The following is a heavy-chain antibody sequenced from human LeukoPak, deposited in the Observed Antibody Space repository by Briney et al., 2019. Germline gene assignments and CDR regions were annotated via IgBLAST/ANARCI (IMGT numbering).Heavy chain of an antibody. V-gene: IGHV4-59*01. CDR2: IYYSGST. J-gene: IGHJ6*02. CDR1: GGSISSYY. CDR3: ARVGSSWYALNYYYYGMDV. D-gene: IGHD6-13*01. Sequence: SETLSLTCTVSGGSISSYYWSWIRQPPGKGLEWIGYIYYSGSTNYNPPLKSRVTISVDTSKNQFSLKLSSVTAADTAVYYCARVGSSWYALNYYYYGMDVWGQGTTVTVSS.